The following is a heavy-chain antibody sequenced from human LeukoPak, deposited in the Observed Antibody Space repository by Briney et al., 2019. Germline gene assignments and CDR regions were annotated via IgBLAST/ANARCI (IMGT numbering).Heavy chain of an antibody. V-gene: IGHV3-23*01. CDR3: AKGQQLVGY. CDR2: ISVTGGTT. J-gene: IGHJ4*02. Sequence: GGSLRFSCAASGFTFSTYDMSWVRQAPGKGLEWVSAISVTGGTTYYADSVKGRFTISRDNSKNTLYLQMNSLRAEDTAVYYCAKGQQLVGYWGQGTLVTVSS. D-gene: IGHD6-13*01. CDR1: GFTFSTYD.